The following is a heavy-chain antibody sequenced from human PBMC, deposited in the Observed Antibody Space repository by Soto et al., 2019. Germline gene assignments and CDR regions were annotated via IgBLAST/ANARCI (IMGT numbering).Heavy chain of an antibody. CDR2: IKQEANEM. J-gene: IGHJ3*01. CDR1: GFRFSTYW. Sequence: EVQVVESGGGLVQPGGSLRLSCAASGFRFSTYWISWVRQAPRKGLEWLANIKQEANEMYYGDAVKGRFTISGDSAKNRRYVRMDGLRGAETAGYYGEAYNTSCQADWDFWGQGTKVSVSS. V-gene: IGHV3-7*01. D-gene: IGHD6-6*01. CDR3: EAYNTSCQADWDF.